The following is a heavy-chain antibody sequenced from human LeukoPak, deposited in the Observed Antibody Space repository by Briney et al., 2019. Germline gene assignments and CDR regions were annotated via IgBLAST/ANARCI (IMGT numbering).Heavy chain of an antibody. CDR1: GFTFSSYA. Sequence: PGGSLRLSCAASGFTFSSYAMHWVRQAPGKGLEWVAVISYDGSNKYYADSVKGRFTISRDNSKNTLYLQMNSLRAEVTAVYYCARDQAAAGTLDYWGQGTLVTVSS. CDR2: ISYDGSNK. V-gene: IGHV3-30-3*01. J-gene: IGHJ4*02. CDR3: ARDQAAAGTLDY. D-gene: IGHD6-13*01.